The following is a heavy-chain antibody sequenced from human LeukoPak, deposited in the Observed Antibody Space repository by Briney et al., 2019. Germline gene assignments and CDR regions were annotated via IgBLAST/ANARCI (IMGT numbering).Heavy chain of an antibody. D-gene: IGHD1-14*01. CDR2: TTGSGDRT. CDR3: ASRPRADMGPLDF. Sequence: GGSLRLSCAASGFTFSSYAMSWVRQAPGKGLEWVSSTTGSGDRTYYADSVKGRFTISRDNSKNTLYLQMNSLRADETAVYYCASRPRADMGPLDFWGQGTLVTVSS. J-gene: IGHJ4*02. CDR1: GFTFSSYA. V-gene: IGHV3-23*01.